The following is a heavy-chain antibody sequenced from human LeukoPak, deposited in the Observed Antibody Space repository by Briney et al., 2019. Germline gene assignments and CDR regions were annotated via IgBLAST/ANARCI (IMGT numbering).Heavy chain of an antibody. CDR2: IYPGDSDT. CDR1: GYSFTNYW. J-gene: IGHJ6*03. V-gene: IGHV5-51*01. Sequence: GESLKISCKGSGYSFTNYWIGWVRQMPGKGLEWMGIIYPGDSDTRYSPSFQGQVTISADKSISTAYLQWSSLKASDTAMYYCAVASNYYYYYMDVWGKGTTVTVSS. CDR3: AVASNYYYYYMDV. D-gene: IGHD6-19*01.